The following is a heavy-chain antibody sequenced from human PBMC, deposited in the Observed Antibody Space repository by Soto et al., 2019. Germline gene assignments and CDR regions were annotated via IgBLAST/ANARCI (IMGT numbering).Heavy chain of an antibody. V-gene: IGHV4-59*01. CDR1: GGSISSYY. D-gene: IGHD1-1*01. J-gene: IGHJ4*02. Sequence: PSETLSLTCTVSGGSISSYYWSWIRQPPGKGLEWIGYIIHRGSTNYNPSLKSRVTISIDTSKNRFSLKLSSVTAADTAVYYCARGYIFIDYWGQGTLVTVSS. CDR2: IIHRGST. CDR3: ARGYIFIDY.